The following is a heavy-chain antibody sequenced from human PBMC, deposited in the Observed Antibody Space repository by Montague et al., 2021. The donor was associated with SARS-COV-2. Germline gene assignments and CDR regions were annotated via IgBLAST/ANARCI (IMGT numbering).Heavy chain of an antibody. CDR3: ALPLGGARFDP. CDR2: IFHSETT. Sequence: SETLSLTCTVSGGSISSDNWWTWVRQPSGKGLEWIGDIFHSETTNYNPSLKSCLTISVDKSKNQISLKLISVTAADTAMYYCALPLGGARFDPWGQGTLVTVSS. D-gene: IGHD3-16*01. J-gene: IGHJ5*02. CDR1: GGSISSDNW. V-gene: IGHV4-4*02.